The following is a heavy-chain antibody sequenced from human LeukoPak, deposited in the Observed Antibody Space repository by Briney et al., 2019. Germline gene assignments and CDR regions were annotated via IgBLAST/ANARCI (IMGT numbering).Heavy chain of an antibody. V-gene: IGHV4-61*02. CDR3: AREAGGYSYGWIDY. J-gene: IGHJ4*02. D-gene: IGHD5-18*01. Sequence: SETLSLTCTVSGGSISSGSYYWSWIRQPAGKGLEWIGRIYTSGSTNYNPSLKSRVTISVDTSKNQFSLKLSSVTAADTAVYYRAREAGGYSYGWIDYWGQGTLVTVSS. CDR2: IYTSGST. CDR1: GGSISSGSYY.